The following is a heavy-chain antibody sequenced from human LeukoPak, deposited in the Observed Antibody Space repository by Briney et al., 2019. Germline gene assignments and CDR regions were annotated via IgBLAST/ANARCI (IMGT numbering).Heavy chain of an antibody. Sequence: SETLSLTCTVSGGSISSYYWSWIRQPPGKGLEWIGYIYYSGSTNYNPSLKSRVTISVDTSKNQFSLKLSSVTAADTAVCYCARQGDGDYGFAPAANWFDPWGQGTLITVSS. CDR1: GGSISSYY. CDR2: IYYSGST. J-gene: IGHJ5*02. V-gene: IGHV4-59*08. D-gene: IGHD4-17*01. CDR3: ARQGDGDYGFAPAANWFDP.